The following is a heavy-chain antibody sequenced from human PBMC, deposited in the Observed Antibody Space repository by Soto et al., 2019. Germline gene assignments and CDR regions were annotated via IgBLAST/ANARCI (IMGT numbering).Heavy chain of an antibody. V-gene: IGHV4-61*01. CDR3: AYSYCSSTSCYTFDY. J-gene: IGHJ4*02. CDR1: GGSVGSGSYY. Sequence: SETLSLTCTVSGGSVGSGSYYWSWIRQPPGKGLEWIGYIYYSGSTNYNPSLKSRVTISVDTSKNQFSLKLSSVTAADTAVYYCAYSYCSSTSCYTFDYWGQGALVTVSS. D-gene: IGHD2-2*02. CDR2: IYYSGST.